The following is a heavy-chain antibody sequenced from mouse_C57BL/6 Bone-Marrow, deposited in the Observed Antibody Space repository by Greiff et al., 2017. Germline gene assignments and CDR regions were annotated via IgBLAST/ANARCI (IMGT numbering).Heavy chain of an antibody. Sequence: QVTLKESGAELARPGASVKMSCKASGYTFTSYTMHWVKQRPGQGLEWIGYINPSSGYTKYNQKFKDKATLTADKSSSTAYMQLSSLTSEDSAVYYCAPLYYRFAYWGQGTLVTVSA. D-gene: IGHD2-1*01. CDR2: INPSSGYT. V-gene: IGHV1-4*01. J-gene: IGHJ3*01. CDR1: GYTFTSYT. CDR3: APLYYRFAY.